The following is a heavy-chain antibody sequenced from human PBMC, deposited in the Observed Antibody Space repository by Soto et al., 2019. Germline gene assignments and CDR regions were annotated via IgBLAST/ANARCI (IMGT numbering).Heavy chain of an antibody. V-gene: IGHV4-61*01. D-gene: IGHD2-15*01. Sequence: SETLSLTCTVSGGSVSSGSYYWSWIRQPPGKGLEWIGYIYYSGSTNYNPSLKSRVTISVDTSKNQFSLKLSSVTAADTAVYYCARGYCSGGSCYYYGMDVWGQGTTVTVSS. CDR1: GGSVSSGSYY. J-gene: IGHJ6*02. CDR2: IYYSGST. CDR3: ARGYCSGGSCYYYGMDV.